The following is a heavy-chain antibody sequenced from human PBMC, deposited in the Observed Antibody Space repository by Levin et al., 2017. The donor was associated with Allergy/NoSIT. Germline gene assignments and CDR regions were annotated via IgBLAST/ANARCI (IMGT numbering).Heavy chain of an antibody. D-gene: IGHD3-3*01. CDR3: AKELKDFWSGYFQGGMDV. Sequence: GGSLRLSCAASGFTFDDYAMHWVRQAPGKGLEWVSGISWNSGSIGYADSVKGRFTISRDNAKNSLYLQMNSLRAEDTALYYCAKELKDFWSGYFQGGMDVWGQGTTVTVSS. V-gene: IGHV3-9*01. CDR1: GFTFDDYA. J-gene: IGHJ6*02. CDR2: ISWNSGSI.